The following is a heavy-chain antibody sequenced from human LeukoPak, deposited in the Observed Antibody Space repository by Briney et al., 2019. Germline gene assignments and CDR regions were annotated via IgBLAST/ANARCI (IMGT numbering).Heavy chain of an antibody. Sequence: GSTVKVSCKASGGTFSSYAISWVRQAPGQGLEWMGRIIPILGIANYAQKFQGRVTITADKSTSTAYMELSSLRSEDTAVYYCARVNLLSSGWTLSYWGQGTLVTVSS. CDR3: ARVNLLSSGWTLSY. CDR1: GGTFSSYA. CDR2: IIPILGIA. D-gene: IGHD6-19*01. J-gene: IGHJ4*02. V-gene: IGHV1-69*04.